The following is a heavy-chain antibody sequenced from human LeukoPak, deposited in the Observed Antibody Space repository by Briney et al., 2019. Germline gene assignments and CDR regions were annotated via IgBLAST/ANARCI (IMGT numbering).Heavy chain of an antibody. Sequence: PGGSPRLSCAASGFTFSSYAMHWVRQAPGKGLEWVAVISYDGSNKYHADSVKGRFTISRDNSKNTLYLQMNSLRAEDTTVYYCARDAADCSSTSCYTVYYYYMDVWGKGTTVTVSS. CDR1: GFTFSSYA. CDR2: ISYDGSNK. D-gene: IGHD2-2*02. CDR3: ARDAADCSSTSCYTVYYYYMDV. J-gene: IGHJ6*03. V-gene: IGHV3-30*01.